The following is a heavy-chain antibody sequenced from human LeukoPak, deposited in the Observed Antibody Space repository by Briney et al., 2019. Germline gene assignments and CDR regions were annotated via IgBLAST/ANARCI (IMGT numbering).Heavy chain of an antibody. CDR3: AREGGGKPFDY. CDR2: INPNSGDT. V-gene: IGHV1-2*02. J-gene: IGHJ4*02. D-gene: IGHD4-23*01. Sequence: ASVKVSCKASGYTFTGYYIHWVRQAPGQGLEWMGWINPNSGDTNYAQKFQGRVTMTRDTSISTAYMELSRLRSDDTAVYYCAREGGGKPFDYWGQGTLVTVSS. CDR1: GYTFTGYY.